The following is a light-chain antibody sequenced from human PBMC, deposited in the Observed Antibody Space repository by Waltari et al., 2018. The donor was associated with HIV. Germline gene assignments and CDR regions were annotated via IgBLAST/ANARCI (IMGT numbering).Light chain of an antibody. V-gene: IGKV3-20*01. Sequence: EIVLTQSPGTLSLSSGERGTLSCRASESVSSSNFLAWYQQKPGQAPRLLIYAASSRATGIPDRFSGSGSGTDFTLTISRLEPEDFAVYYCQQYGSSPLTFGGGTKVEIK. CDR1: ESVSSSN. CDR2: AAS. J-gene: IGKJ4*01. CDR3: QQYGSSPLT.